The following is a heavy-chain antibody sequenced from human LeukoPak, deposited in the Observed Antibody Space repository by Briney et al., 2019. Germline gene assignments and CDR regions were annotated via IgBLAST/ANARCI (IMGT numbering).Heavy chain of an antibody. Sequence: WIRQPPGKGLEWVSGINWNGGSTGYADSVKGRFTISRDNAKNSLYLQMNSLRAEDTALYYCARQVVVVAGVDYWGQGTLVTVSS. J-gene: IGHJ4*02. V-gene: IGHV3-20*03. CDR2: INWNGGST. CDR3: ARQVVVVAGVDY. D-gene: IGHD2-15*01.